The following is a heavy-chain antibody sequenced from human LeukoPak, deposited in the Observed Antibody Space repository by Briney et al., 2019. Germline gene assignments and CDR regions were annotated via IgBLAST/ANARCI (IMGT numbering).Heavy chain of an antibody. V-gene: IGHV3-7*01. D-gene: IGHD2-15*01. CDR1: GFTFSGYW. J-gene: IGHJ4*02. CDR3: ARDRRYCGGGSCYFDYFFDY. Sequence: GGSLRLSCVASGFTFSGYWMAWVRQAPGRGLEWVAHIQRDGSDKNYVDSVKGRFTISRDNAKNTLYLQMNSLRAEDSALYFCARDRRYCGGGSCYFDYFFDYWGQGTLVTVSS. CDR2: IQRDGSDK.